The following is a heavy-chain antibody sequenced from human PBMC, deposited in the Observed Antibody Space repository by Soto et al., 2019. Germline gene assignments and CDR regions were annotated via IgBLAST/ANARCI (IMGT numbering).Heavy chain of an antibody. CDR2: IWYDGSNK. V-gene: IGHV3-33*01. CDR3: ARDPYGGNSGAVTH. J-gene: IGHJ4*02. Sequence: GGSLRLSCAASGFTFSSYGMHWVRQAPGKGLEWVAVIWYDGSNKYYADSVKGRFTISRDNSKNTLYLQMNSLRAEDTAVYYCARDPYGGNSGAVTHWGQGTLVTVSS. CDR1: GFTFSSYG. D-gene: IGHD4-17*01.